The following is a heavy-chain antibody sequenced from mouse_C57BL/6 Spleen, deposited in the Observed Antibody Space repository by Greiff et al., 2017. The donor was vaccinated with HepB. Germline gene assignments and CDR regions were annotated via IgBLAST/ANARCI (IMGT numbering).Heavy chain of an antibody. D-gene: IGHD2-5*01. V-gene: IGHV1-52*01. CDR1: GYTFTSYW. J-gene: IGHJ3*01. CDR2: IDPSDSET. Sequence: VQLQQPGAELVRPGSSVKLSCKASGYTFTSYWMHWVKQRPIQGLEWIGNIDPSDSETHYNQKFKDKATLTVDKSSSTAYMQLSSLTSEDSAVYYCARGDSNYDLAWFAYWGQGTLVTVSA. CDR3: ARGDSNYDLAWFAY.